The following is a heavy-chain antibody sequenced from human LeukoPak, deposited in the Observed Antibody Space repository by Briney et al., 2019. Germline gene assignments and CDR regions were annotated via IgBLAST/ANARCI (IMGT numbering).Heavy chain of an antibody. CDR1: VYTFTSYD. CDR3: ARGLFYPRFWPYYYYYYMDV. J-gene: IGHJ6*03. CDR2: INPNSGNT. Sequence: ASVTVSCMPSVYTFTSYDINWVRQATGQRLEWLGRINPNSGNTGYAQKFQGRVTMTRNTSISTAYMELSSLRSEDTAVYYCARGLFYPRFWPYYYYYYMDVWGKGTTVTVSS. V-gene: IGHV1-8*01. D-gene: IGHD3-3*01.